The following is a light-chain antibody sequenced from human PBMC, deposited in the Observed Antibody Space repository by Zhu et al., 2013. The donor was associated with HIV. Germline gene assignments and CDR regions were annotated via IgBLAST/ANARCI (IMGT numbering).Light chain of an antibody. Sequence: DIKLTQSPSTLAASVGDRVTITCRASQTINNWLAWYQQTPGKAPKLLISKTSHLESGVPTRFSGSGSGTEFTLTIVSLQTEDFATYYCQQYNSQSFTFGQGTKVEIK. CDR3: QQYNSQSFT. V-gene: IGKV1-5*03. CDR2: KTS. CDR1: QTINNW. J-gene: IGKJ2*01.